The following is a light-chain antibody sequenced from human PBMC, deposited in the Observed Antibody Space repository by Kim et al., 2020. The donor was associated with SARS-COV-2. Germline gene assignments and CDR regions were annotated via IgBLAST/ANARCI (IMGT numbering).Light chain of an antibody. J-gene: IGKJ5*01. V-gene: IGKV1D-12*01. Sequence: ASVGDRVTLCCRASQDISTRLAWYQQKPGKAPTLLIYAASNLQSGVPSRFSGSGSGTDFTLTISSLQPEDFATYYCQQANSFLPTFGQGTRLEIK. CDR2: AAS. CDR3: QQANSFLPT. CDR1: QDISTR.